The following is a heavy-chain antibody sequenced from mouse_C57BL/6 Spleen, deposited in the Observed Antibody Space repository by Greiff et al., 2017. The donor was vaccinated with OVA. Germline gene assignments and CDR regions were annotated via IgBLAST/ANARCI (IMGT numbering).Heavy chain of an antibody. D-gene: IGHD2-3*01. CDR1: GYTFTSYG. CDR3: ARYDGPLAY. Sequence: SGAELARPGASVKLSCKASGYTFTSYGISWVKQRTGQGLEWIGEIYPRSGNTYYNEKFKGKATLTADKSSSTAYMELRSLTSEDSAVYFCARYDGPLAYWGQGTLVTVSA. V-gene: IGHV1-81*01. CDR2: IYPRSGNT. J-gene: IGHJ3*01.